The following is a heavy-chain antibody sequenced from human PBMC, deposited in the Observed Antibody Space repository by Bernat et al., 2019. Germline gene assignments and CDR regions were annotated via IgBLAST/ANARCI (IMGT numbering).Heavy chain of an antibody. CDR3: ATALLAYSSSSDAFDI. J-gene: IGHJ3*02. Sequence: QVQLQESGPGLVKPSETLSLTCAVSGYSISSGYYWGWIRQPPGKGQEWIGSIYHSGSTYYNPSLKSRVTISVDTSKNQFSLKLSSVTAADTAVYYCATALLAYSSSSDAFDIWGQGTMVTVSS. D-gene: IGHD6-6*01. CDR2: IYHSGST. V-gene: IGHV4-38-2*01. CDR1: GYSISSGYY.